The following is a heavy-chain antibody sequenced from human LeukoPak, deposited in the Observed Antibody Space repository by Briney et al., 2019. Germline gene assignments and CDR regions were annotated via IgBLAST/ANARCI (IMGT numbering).Heavy chain of an antibody. J-gene: IGHJ4*02. D-gene: IGHD3-3*01. CDR2: IKQDRSEK. CDR3: ARLREIPVFGVVTKSTSYFDY. CDR1: GFTFTNYW. V-gene: IGHV3-7*01. Sequence: GGSLRLSCAASGFTFTNYWMSWVRQAPGKGLELVADIKQDRSEKYYVDSVKGRFTISRDNAKNSLYLQMNSLRAEDTAVYYCARLREIPVFGVVTKSTSYFDYWGQGTLVTVSS.